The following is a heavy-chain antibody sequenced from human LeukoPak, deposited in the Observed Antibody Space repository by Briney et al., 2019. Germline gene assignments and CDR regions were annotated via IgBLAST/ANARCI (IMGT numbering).Heavy chain of an antibody. J-gene: IGHJ4*02. CDR1: GYTFTSYY. V-gene: IGHV1-46*01. CDR2: INPSGGST. D-gene: IGHD5-12*01. CDR3: ASGIEWLRYLEY. Sequence: VASVKVSCKASGYTFTSYYMHWVRQAPGQGLEWMGIINPSGGSTSYAQKFQGRVTMTRDTSTNTVYMELSSLRSEATAVYYCASGIEWLRYLEYWGQGTLVTVSS.